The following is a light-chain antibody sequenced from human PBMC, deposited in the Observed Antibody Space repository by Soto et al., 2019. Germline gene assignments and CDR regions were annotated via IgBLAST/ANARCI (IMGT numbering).Light chain of an antibody. J-gene: IGKJ2*01. Sequence: EIVLTQSPATLSLSPGERATLSCRASQSVPRHFAWYQQKPGQAPRLLIYDISNRATGIPARFSGSGSGTDFTLIISGLGPEDSSVYYCQQRSSWPRNTFGQGTKLAI. V-gene: IGKV3-11*01. CDR1: QSVPRH. CDR3: QQRSSWPRNT. CDR2: DIS.